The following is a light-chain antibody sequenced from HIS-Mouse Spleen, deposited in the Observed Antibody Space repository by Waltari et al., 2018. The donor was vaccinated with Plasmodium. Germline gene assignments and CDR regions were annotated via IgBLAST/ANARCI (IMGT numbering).Light chain of an antibody. CDR3: QQYGSSFT. CDR2: GAS. CDR1: QSVSSSY. V-gene: IGKV3-20*01. J-gene: IGKJ3*01. Sequence: EIVLTQSPGTLSLSPGERATLSCRASQSVSSSYLAWYQQKPGQAPRRLIYGASGRATGIPDRFSGSGSGTDFTLTISRLEPEDFAVYYCQQYGSSFTFGPGTKVDIK.